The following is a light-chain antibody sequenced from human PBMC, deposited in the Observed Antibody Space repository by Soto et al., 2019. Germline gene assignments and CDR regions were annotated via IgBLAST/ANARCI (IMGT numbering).Light chain of an antibody. J-gene: IGKJ2*01. Sequence: EIVLTQSPGTLSLSPGERATLSCRASQSVSSAYLAWYQQIPGQAPRLLIYVASSRATGIPDRFSGSGSGTDFTLTISGLETEEFSVYYCQQSGSSFYTFGQGTKLEIK. CDR1: QSVSSAY. V-gene: IGKV3-20*01. CDR2: VAS. CDR3: QQSGSSFYT.